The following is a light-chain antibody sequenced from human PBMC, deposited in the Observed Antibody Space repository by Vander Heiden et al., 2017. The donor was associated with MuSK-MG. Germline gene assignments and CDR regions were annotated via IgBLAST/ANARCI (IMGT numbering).Light chain of an antibody. V-gene: IGLV2-14*03. CDR2: GVS. CDR1: NNDVGSSNF. Sequence: QSALTQPASVSGSPGQSITISCTGTNNDVGSSNFVPWYQQHPGRAPKLMIYGVSTRPSGVSLRFSGSKSGNTASLTISGLQAEDEADYYCTSYATSNPCVFGTGTRVAVL. J-gene: IGLJ1*01. CDR3: TSYATSNPCV.